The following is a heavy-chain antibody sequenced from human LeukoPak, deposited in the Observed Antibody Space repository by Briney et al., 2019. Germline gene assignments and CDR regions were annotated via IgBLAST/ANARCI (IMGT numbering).Heavy chain of an antibody. V-gene: IGHV3-48*03. J-gene: IGHJ4*02. CDR1: GFTFSSYV. CDR3: AREPYDSSGYHSEYFDY. CDR2: ISSSGSTI. Sequence: PGGSLRLSCAASGFTFSSYVMNWVRQAPGKGLEWVSYISSSGSTIYYADSVKGRFTISRDNAKNSLYLQMNSLRAEDTAVYYCAREPYDSSGYHSEYFDYWGQGTLVTVSS. D-gene: IGHD3-22*01.